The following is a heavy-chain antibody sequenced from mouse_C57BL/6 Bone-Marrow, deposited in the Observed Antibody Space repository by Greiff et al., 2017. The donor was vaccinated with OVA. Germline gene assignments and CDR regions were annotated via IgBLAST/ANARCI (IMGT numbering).Heavy chain of an antibody. CDR2: IWTGGGT. J-gene: IGHJ4*01. CDR3: ARGSTVVRRDKDYAMDY. Sequence: VKVEESGPGLVAPSQSLSITCTVSGFSLTSYAISWVRQPPGKGLEWLGVIWTGGGTNYNSALKSRLSISKDNSKSQVFLKMNSLQTDDTARYYCARGSTVVRRDKDYAMDYWGQGTSVTVSS. CDR1: GFSLTSYA. V-gene: IGHV2-9-1*01. D-gene: IGHD1-1*01.